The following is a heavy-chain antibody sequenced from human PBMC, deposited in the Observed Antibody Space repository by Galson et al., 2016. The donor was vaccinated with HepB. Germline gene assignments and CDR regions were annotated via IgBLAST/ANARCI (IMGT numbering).Heavy chain of an antibody. CDR3: ARETGDPTIDY. J-gene: IGHJ4*02. CDR2: IIANNGKT. V-gene: IGHV1-18*01. CDR1: GYTFTNYG. D-gene: IGHD7-27*01. Sequence: SVKVSCKASGYTFTNYGISWVRQAPGQGLEWMGWIIANNGKTNYAQKLQGRVTMTTDTSTSTAYMELRSLRSDDTAVYFCARETGDPTIDYWGQGTLVTVSS.